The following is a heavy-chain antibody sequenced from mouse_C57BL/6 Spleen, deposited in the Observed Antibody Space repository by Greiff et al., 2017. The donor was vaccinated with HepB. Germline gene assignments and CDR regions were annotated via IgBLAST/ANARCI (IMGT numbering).Heavy chain of an antibody. Sequence: QVQLQQSGAELARPGASVKLSCKASGYTFTSYGISWVKQRTGQGLEWIGEIYPRSGNTYYNEKFKGQATLTADKSSSTAYMELRSLTSEDSAVYFCASRATVVGDYAMDYWGQGTSVTVSS. CDR3: ASRATVVGDYAMDY. CDR2: IYPRSGNT. D-gene: IGHD1-1*01. J-gene: IGHJ4*01. CDR1: GYTFTSYG. V-gene: IGHV1-81*01.